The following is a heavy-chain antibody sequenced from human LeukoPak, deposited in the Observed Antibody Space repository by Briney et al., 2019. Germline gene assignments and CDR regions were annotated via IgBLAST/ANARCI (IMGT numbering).Heavy chain of an antibody. D-gene: IGHD3-16*01. CDR3: AKDLSGYYYYYGMDV. CDR1: GFTFSSYA. Sequence: GGSLRLSCAASGFTFSSYAMSWVRQAPGEGLEWVSAISGSGGSTYYAASVKGRFTISRDNSKNTLYLQMNSLRGEDTAVYYCAKDLSGYYYYYGMDVWGQGTTVTVSS. J-gene: IGHJ6*02. V-gene: IGHV3-23*01. CDR2: ISGSGGST.